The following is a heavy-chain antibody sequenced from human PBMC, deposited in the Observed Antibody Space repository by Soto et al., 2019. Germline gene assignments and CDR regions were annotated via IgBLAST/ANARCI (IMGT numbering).Heavy chain of an antibody. D-gene: IGHD3-10*01. CDR1: GYTFTSYA. Sequence: GASVKVSCKASGYTFTSYAMHWVRQAPGQRLEWMGWINAGNGNTKYSQKFQGRVTITRDTSASTAYMELSSLRSEDTAVYYCARWDGSGSYPYYYYGMDVWGQGTTVTVSS. J-gene: IGHJ6*02. CDR3: ARWDGSGSYPYYYYGMDV. V-gene: IGHV1-3*01. CDR2: INAGNGNT.